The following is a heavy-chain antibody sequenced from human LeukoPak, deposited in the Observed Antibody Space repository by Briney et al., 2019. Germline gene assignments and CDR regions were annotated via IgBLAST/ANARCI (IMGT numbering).Heavy chain of an antibody. J-gene: IGHJ5*02. Sequence: SETLSLTCSVSGASVTSGGFYWGWLRQPPGKGPEWIATVYYTGSTYYNPSLKSRVTISTDTSKNQFSLRLTSVTATDTAIYHCARHSGSGSLSRPFDPWGQGTLVTVSS. CDR1: GASVTSGGFY. D-gene: IGHD3-10*01. CDR3: ARHSGSGSLSRPFDP. CDR2: VYYTGST. V-gene: IGHV4-39*01.